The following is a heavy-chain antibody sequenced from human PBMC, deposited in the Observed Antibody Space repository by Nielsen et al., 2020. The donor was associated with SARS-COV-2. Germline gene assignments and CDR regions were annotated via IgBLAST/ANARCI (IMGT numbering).Heavy chain of an antibody. J-gene: IGHJ6*02. CDR1: GGSIRISNYY. CDR2: IHYSGTP. Sequence: SETLSLTCTVSGGSIRISNYYWGWIRQSPGRGLEWIGYIHYSGTPYYNPSLKSRVTISVDTSNNQFSLKLSSVTAADTAVYYCARGGATNYCSGGACYYYALDVWGQGTTVTVSS. CDR3: ARGGATNYCSGGACYYYALDV. D-gene: IGHD2-15*01. V-gene: IGHV4-39*07.